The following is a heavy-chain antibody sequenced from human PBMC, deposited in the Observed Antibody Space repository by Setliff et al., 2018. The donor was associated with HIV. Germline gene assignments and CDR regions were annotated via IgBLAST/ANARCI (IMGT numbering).Heavy chain of an antibody. J-gene: IGHJ3*02. CDR1: GGSITSGNYF. D-gene: IGHD2-21*02. CDR2: MYTSGSP. CDR3: ARRVVTAIIDAFDI. V-gene: IGHV4-61*09. Sequence: LSLTCTVSGGSITSGNYFWTWIRQPAGKGLEWIGHMYTSGSPTYNPSLKSRVTISVDTSKNQFSLKLSSVTAADTAVYYCARRVVTAIIDAFDIWGQGTMVTV.